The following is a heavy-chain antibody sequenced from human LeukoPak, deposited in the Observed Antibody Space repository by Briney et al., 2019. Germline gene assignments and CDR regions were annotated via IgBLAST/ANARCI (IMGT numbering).Heavy chain of an antibody. V-gene: IGHV3-20*04. J-gene: IGHJ4*02. CDR2: INWNGVST. CDR3: ARDILYDSSGYYLGY. Sequence: GGSLRLSCAASGFTFDDYGMSWVRQAPGKGLEWVSGINWNGVSTGYVDSVKGRFTISRDNAKNSLYLQMNSLRAEDTALYYCARDILYDSSGYYLGYWGQGTLVTVSS. CDR1: GFTFDDYG. D-gene: IGHD3-22*01.